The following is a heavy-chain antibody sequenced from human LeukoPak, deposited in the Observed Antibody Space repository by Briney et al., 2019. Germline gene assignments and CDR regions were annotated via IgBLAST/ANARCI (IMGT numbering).Heavy chain of an antibody. CDR1: GGSISSYY. CDR3: ASGRYCSGGSCYGIPNY. J-gene: IGHJ4*02. D-gene: IGHD2-15*01. V-gene: IGHV4-59*08. Sequence: PSETLSLTCTVSGGSISSYYWSWVRQPPGKGMEWIGYIYYSGSTNYNPSLKSRVTISVDTSKNQFSLTLSSVTAADTAVYYCASGRYCSGGSCYGIPNYWGQGTLVTVSS. CDR2: IYYSGST.